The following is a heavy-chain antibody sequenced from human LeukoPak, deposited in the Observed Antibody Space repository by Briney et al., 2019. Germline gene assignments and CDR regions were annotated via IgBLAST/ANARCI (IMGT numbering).Heavy chain of an antibody. CDR2: ISYDGGNK. CDR1: GFALHTYG. D-gene: IGHD3-10*01. V-gene: IGHV3-30*03. CDR3: ARDQSARDFYYYMDV. J-gene: IGHJ6*04. Sequence: PGGSLRPSCLASGFALHTYGIHWVRQAPGKGLEWVAVISYDGGNKFFADAVGGRFTISRDNPKNTVYLEMNSLRAEDTAVYFCARDQSARDFYYYMDVWGEGTTVTVSS.